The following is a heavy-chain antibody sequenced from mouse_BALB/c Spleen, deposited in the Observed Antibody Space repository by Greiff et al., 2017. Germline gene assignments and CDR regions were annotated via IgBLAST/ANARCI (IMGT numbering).Heavy chain of an antibody. J-gene: IGHJ2*01. CDR2: INPSSGYT. D-gene: IGHD1-1*01. Sequence: VQLQQSAAELARPGASVKMSCKASGYTFTSYTMHWVKQRPGQGLEWIGYINPSSGYTEYNQKFKDKTTLTADKSSSTAYMQLSSLTSEDSAVYYCARSGYYGTPDYWGQGTTLTVSS. CDR1: GYTFTSYT. V-gene: IGHV1-4*02. CDR3: ARSGYYGTPDY.